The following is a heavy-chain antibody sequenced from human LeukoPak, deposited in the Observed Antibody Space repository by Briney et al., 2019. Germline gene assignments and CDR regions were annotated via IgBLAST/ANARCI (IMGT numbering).Heavy chain of an antibody. V-gene: IGHV4-59*12. J-gene: IGHJ4*02. Sequence: SETLSLTCTVSGGSFSNYYCNWIRQPPGKGLEWIGYISYSGSTNYNPSLKSRVTISVDTSKNQFSLKLSSVTAADTAVYYCARDRYSSSWSPGYFDYWGQGTLVTVSS. CDR1: GGSFSNYY. D-gene: IGHD6-13*01. CDR3: ARDRYSSSWSPGYFDY. CDR2: ISYSGST.